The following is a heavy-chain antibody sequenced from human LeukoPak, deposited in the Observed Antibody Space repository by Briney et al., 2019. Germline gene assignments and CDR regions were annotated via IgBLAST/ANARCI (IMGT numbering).Heavy chain of an antibody. CDR1: GGSFSGYY. D-gene: IGHD2-15*01. CDR2: INHSGST. CDR3: ASGVVVAATYFDY. V-gene: IGHV4-34*01. Sequence: PSETLSLTCAVYGGSFSGYYWSWIRQPPGKGLEWIGEINHSGSTNYNPSLKSRVTISVDTSRNQFSLKLSSVTAADTAVYYCASGVVVAATYFDYWGQGTLVTVSS. J-gene: IGHJ4*02.